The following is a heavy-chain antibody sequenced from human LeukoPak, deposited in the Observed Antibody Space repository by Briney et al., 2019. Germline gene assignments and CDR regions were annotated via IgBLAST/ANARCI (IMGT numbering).Heavy chain of an antibody. Sequence: SETLSLTCDVYGGSFSGYYWSWIRQPPEKVLEWIGEINHSGSTNYNPSLKSRVTISVDTSKNQFSLKLSSVTAADTAVYYCASVRKGYMDVWGKGTTVTISS. J-gene: IGHJ6*03. CDR1: GGSFSGYY. CDR2: INHSGST. V-gene: IGHV4-34*01. CDR3: ASVRKGYMDV. D-gene: IGHD6-6*01.